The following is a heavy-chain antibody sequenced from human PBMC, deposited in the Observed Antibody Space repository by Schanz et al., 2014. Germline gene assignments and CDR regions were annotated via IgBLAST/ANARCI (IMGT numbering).Heavy chain of an antibody. V-gene: IGHV3-48*01. CDR3: ARGREVVAKIFDV. CDR1: GLNFDYYG. CDR2: LTGSGTTT. D-gene: IGHD3-22*01. Sequence: EVQLVESGGGLVQPGGSLRLSCATSGLNFDYYGMNWVRQAPGKGLQWVSALTGSGTTTYYADSVKGRFTISRDNAKNSLYLQMNSLRAEDTGVYYCARGREVVAKIFDVWGQGTMVTVSS. J-gene: IGHJ3*01.